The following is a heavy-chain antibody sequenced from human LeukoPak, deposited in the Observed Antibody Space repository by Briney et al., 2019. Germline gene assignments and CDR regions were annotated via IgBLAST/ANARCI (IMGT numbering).Heavy chain of an antibody. V-gene: IGHV3-11*01. CDR2: ISSSGSTI. CDR3: ARASSSSWYFHYYMDV. J-gene: IGHJ6*03. D-gene: IGHD6-13*01. CDR1: GFTFSDYY. Sequence: GSLRLSCAASGFTFSDYYMSWIRQAPGKGLEWVSYISSSGSTIYYADSVKGRFTISRDNAKNSLYLQMNSLRAEDTAVYYCARASSSSWYFHYYMDVWGKGTTVTVSS.